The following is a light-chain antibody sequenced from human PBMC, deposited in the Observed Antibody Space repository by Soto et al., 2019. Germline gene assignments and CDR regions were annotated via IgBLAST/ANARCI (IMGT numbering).Light chain of an antibody. CDR3: SSYTTSTTVV. Sequence: QSVLTQPASVSGSPGQSITISCTGTNSDVGAHDLVSWYQHHPGKAPRLMIHGVSNRPSGVSNRFSGSKSGNTASLTISGLQAEDEADYYCSSYTTSTTVVFGGGTKVTVL. CDR2: GVS. V-gene: IGLV2-14*01. J-gene: IGLJ2*01. CDR1: NSDVGAHDL.